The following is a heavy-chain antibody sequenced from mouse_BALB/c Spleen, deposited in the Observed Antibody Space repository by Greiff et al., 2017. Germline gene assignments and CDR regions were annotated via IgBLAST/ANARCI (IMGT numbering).Heavy chain of an antibody. CDR2: ISCYNGAT. J-gene: IGHJ2*01. V-gene: IGHV1S34*01. D-gene: IGHD1-2*01. Sequence: LVKTGASVKISCKASGYSFTGYYMHWVKQSHGKSLEWIGYISCYNGATSYNQKFKGKATFTVDTSSSTAYMQFNSLTSEDSAVYYCARSLDYYGYYFDCWGQGTTLTVSS. CDR1: GYSFTGYY. CDR3: ARSLDYYGYYFDC.